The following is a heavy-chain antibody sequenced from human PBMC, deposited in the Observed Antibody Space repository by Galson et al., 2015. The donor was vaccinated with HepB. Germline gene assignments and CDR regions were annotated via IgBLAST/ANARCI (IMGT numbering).Heavy chain of an antibody. CDR2: IYAGGNT. Sequence: SLRLSCAASGLTVSSNHMNWVRQAPGKGLEWVSVIYAGGNTYYADSVKGRFTISRDTSKNTLYLQMNSLRAEDTAVYYCARDSGTYDVLTSYYYYYGMDVWGQGTTVTVSS. J-gene: IGHJ6*02. CDR3: ARDSGTYDVLTSYYYYYGMDV. D-gene: IGHD3-9*01. V-gene: IGHV3-66*01. CDR1: GLTVSSNH.